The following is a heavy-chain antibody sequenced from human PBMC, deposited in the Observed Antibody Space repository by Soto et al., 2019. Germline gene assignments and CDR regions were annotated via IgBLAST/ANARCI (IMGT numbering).Heavy chain of an antibody. Sequence: QVQLQESGPGLVKPSQTLSLTCTVSGGSISSGDYYWSWIRQPPGKGLEWIGYIYYSGSTYYNPSLKSRGTISVDTSKNQFSLKLSSVTDADTAVYYCARDPYYYDSSGYYENYYYGMDVWGQGTTVTVSS. CDR1: GGSISSGDYY. D-gene: IGHD3-22*01. CDR3: ARDPYYYDSSGYYENYYYGMDV. V-gene: IGHV4-30-4*01. J-gene: IGHJ6*02. CDR2: IYYSGST.